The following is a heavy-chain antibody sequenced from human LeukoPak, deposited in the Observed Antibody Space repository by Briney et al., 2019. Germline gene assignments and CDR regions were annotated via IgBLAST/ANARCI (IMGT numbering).Heavy chain of an antibody. Sequence: PGGSLRLSCAASGFTSSSYWMSWVRQAPGKGLEWVANIKQDGSEKYYVDSVKGRFTISRDNAKNSLYLQMNSLRAEDTAVYYCARLNLTPPQGANAFDIWGQGTMVTVSS. J-gene: IGHJ3*02. CDR3: ARLNLTPPQGANAFDI. CDR1: GFTSSSYW. V-gene: IGHV3-7*03. D-gene: IGHD1-14*01. CDR2: IKQDGSEK.